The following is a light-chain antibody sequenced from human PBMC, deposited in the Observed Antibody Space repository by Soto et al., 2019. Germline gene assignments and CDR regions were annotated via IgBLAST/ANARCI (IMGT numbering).Light chain of an antibody. CDR3: QQYDNLPYT. Sequence: DIQMTQSPSSLSASVGDRVTITCQASQDISNYLNWYQQKPGKAPKLLIYDASNLETGVPSRFSGSGSGTDFTLTISSLQPEDIVTYYCQQYDNLPYTFGQGTKLEIK. V-gene: IGKV1-33*01. CDR1: QDISNY. J-gene: IGKJ2*01. CDR2: DAS.